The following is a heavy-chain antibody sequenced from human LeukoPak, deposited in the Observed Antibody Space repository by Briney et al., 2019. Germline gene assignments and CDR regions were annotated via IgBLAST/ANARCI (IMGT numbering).Heavy chain of an antibody. CDR3: ARSSYYYDSSGYPLDY. V-gene: IGHV2-70*11. D-gene: IGHD3-22*01. CDR2: TDWDDDK. CDR1: GFSLSTSGMC. Sequence: SGPALVKPTQTLTLTCTFSGFSLSTSGMCVSWIRQPPGKALERLARTDWDDDKYYSTSLKTRLTISKDTSKNQVVLTMTNMDPVDTATYYCARSSYYYDSSGYPLDYWGQGNPGHRLL. J-gene: IGHJ4*02.